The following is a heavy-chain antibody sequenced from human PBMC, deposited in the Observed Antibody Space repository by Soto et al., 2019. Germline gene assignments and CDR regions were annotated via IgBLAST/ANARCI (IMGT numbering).Heavy chain of an antibody. Sequence: QVQLQESGPGLVKPSETLSLTCTVSGGSISSYYWSWIRQPPGKGLEWIGYIYYSGSTNYNPSLKSRVTISVDTSKNQFSLKLSSVTAADTAVYYCARDSSSWDVWGQGTTVTVSS. CDR2: IYYSGST. J-gene: IGHJ6*02. CDR1: GGSISSYY. CDR3: ARDSSSWDV. D-gene: IGHD6-13*01. V-gene: IGHV4-59*01.